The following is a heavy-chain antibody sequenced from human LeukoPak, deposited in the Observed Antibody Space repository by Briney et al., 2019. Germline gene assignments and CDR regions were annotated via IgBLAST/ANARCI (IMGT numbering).Heavy chain of an antibody. J-gene: IGHJ3*02. Sequence: GGSLRLSCLASGFTFGDYAMSWFRQAPGKGLEWVGFIRSKAYGGTTKYAASVKGRFTISRDDSKSIAYLQMNSLKTEDTAVYYCTRDRPRYDYGDYRDAFDIWGQGTMVTVSS. CDR1: GFTFGDYA. D-gene: IGHD4-17*01. CDR2: IRSKAYGGTT. CDR3: TRDRPRYDYGDYRDAFDI. V-gene: IGHV3-49*03.